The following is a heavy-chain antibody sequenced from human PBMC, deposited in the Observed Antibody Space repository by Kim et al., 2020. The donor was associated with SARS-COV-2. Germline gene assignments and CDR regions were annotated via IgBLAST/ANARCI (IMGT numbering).Heavy chain of an antibody. CDR1: GGTFSSYA. J-gene: IGHJ3*02. CDR2: IIPILGIA. Sequence: SVKVSCKASGGTFSSYAISWVRQAPGQGLEWMGRIIPILGIANYAQKFQGRVTITADKSTSTAYMELSSLRSEDTAVYYCARGDCSGGSCYIDDAFDIWGQGTMVTVSS. D-gene: IGHD2-15*01. V-gene: IGHV1-69*04. CDR3: ARGDCSGGSCYIDDAFDI.